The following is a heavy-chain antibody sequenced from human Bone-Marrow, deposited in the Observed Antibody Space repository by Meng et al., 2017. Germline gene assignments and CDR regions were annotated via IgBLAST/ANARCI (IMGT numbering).Heavy chain of an antibody. CDR1: GFTVDDCD. J-gene: IGHJ5*02. V-gene: IGHV3-20*04. CDR2: FKWNGGST. CDR3: ARAYYYDSSGYHAP. D-gene: IGHD3-22*01. Sequence: GGSLRLSCAASGFTVDDCDMSWVRQAPGKGLEWVSGFKWNGGSTGYVDSVKGRFTISRENAKNSLYLQMNSLRAEDTAVYYCARAYYYDSSGYHAPWGQGTLVTVSS.